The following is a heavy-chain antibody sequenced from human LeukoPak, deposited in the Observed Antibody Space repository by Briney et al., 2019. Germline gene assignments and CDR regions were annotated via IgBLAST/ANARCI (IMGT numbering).Heavy chain of an antibody. CDR2: IYSGGST. CDR3: AKDIGFGITMFRAMDV. D-gene: IGHD3-10*01. CDR1: EFSVGSNY. Sequence: PGGSLRLSCAASEFSVGSNYMTWVRQAPGKGLEWVSLIYSGGSTYYADSVKGRFTISRDNSKNTLYLQMNSLRAEDTALYYCAKDIGFGITMFRAMDVWGKGTTVTISS. J-gene: IGHJ6*04. V-gene: IGHV3-53*05.